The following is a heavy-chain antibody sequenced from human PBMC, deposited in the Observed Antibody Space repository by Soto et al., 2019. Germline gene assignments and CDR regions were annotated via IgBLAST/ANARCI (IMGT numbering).Heavy chain of an antibody. CDR1: GFTFSNYA. Sequence: GGSLRLSCAASGFTFSNYAMRWVRQAPGKGLEWVSAISGSVDSTYYADSVKGRFTISRDNSKNTLYLQMNSLRAEDTAVYYCAKHYGDYVGFDYWGQGTLVTVSS. CDR2: ISGSVDST. J-gene: IGHJ4*02. D-gene: IGHD4-17*01. V-gene: IGHV3-23*01. CDR3: AKHYGDYVGFDY.